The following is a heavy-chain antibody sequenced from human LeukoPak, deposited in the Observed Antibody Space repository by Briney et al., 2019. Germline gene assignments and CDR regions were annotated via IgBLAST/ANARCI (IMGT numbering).Heavy chain of an antibody. J-gene: IGHJ6*02. CDR1: GGTFSSYA. CDR3: AGGQIVVVPAAMYYYYGMDV. CDR2: IIPIFGTA. V-gene: IGHV1-69*13. D-gene: IGHD2-2*01. Sequence: ASVKVSCKASGGTFSSYAISWVRQAPGQGLEWMGGIIPIFGTANYAQKFQGRVTITADESTSTAYMELSSLRSEDTAVYYCAGGQIVVVPAAMYYYYGMDVWGQGTTVTVSS.